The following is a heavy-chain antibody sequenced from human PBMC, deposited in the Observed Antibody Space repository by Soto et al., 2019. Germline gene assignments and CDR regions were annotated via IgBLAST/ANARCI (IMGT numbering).Heavy chain of an antibody. CDR1: GFTFSSYG. Sequence: PGGSLRLSCAASGFTFSSYGMHWVRQAPGKGLEWVAVIWYDGSNKYYADSVKGRFTISRDNSKNTLYLQMNSLRAEDTAVYYCARRGYELPYYYYYYMDVWGKGTTVTVSS. V-gene: IGHV3-33*01. CDR3: ARRGYELPYYYYYYMDV. J-gene: IGHJ6*03. D-gene: IGHD5-12*01. CDR2: IWYDGSNK.